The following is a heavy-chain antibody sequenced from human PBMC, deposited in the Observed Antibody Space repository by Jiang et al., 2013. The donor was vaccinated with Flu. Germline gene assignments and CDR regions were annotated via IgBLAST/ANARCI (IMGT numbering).Heavy chain of an antibody. J-gene: IGHJ4*02. CDR1: GGTFSSYA. V-gene: IGHV1-69*04. CDR3: GSSGSYWVY. CDR2: IIPILGIA. D-gene: IGHD1-26*01. Sequence: GAEVKKPGSSVKVSCKASGGTFSSYAISWVRQAPGQGLEWMGRIIPILGIANYAQKFQGRVTITADKSTSTAYMELNSLRSEDTAVYYCGSSGSYWVYWGQGTLVTVSS.